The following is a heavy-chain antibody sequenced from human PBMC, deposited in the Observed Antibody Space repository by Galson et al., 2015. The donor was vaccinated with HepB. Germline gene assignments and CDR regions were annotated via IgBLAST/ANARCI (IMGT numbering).Heavy chain of an antibody. V-gene: IGHV3-30-3*02. D-gene: IGHD4-17*01. CDR2: ISSDGSNK. CDR3: AKIGDYGDYSILYYYGMDV. Sequence: SLRLSCAVSGFTFSSYAMHWVRQGPGKGLEWVAVISSDGSNKYYADSVKGRFTISRDNSKNTMSLQMNSLRVEDTAVYYCAKIGDYGDYSILYYYGMDVWGQGTTVTVSS. CDR1: GFTFSSYA. J-gene: IGHJ6*02.